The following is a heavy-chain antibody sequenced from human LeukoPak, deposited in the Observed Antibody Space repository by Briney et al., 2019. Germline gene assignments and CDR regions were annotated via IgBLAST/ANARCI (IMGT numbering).Heavy chain of an antibody. Sequence: ASVKVSCKASGYTFTGYYMHWVRQAPGQGLKWMGWINPNSGGTNYAQKFQGRVTMTRDTSIGTAYMELSRLRSDDTAVYYCARRPRPPYCTNGVCYTEDYFDYWGQGTLVTVSS. CDR3: ARRPRPPYCTNGVCYTEDYFDY. D-gene: IGHD2-8*01. CDR2: INPNSGGT. CDR1: GYTFTGYY. V-gene: IGHV1-2*02. J-gene: IGHJ4*02.